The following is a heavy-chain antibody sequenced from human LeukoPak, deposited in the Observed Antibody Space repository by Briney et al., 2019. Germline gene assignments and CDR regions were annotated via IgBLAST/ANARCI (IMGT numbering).Heavy chain of an antibody. J-gene: IGHJ4*02. D-gene: IGHD1-14*01. CDR1: GGSVSSYY. CDR3: ARHGTISSESYFDY. CDR2: IHNSGRT. V-gene: IGHV4-59*08. Sequence: SETLSLTCGVSGGSVSSYYWSWIRQSPGKGLEWIGYIHNSGRTNYNPSLKSRVTGFVDTSKNQVSLRLSSVTAADTAVYYCARHGTISSESYFDYWGQGALVTVSS.